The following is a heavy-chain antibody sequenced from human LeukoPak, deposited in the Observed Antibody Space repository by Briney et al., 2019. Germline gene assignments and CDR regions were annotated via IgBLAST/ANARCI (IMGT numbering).Heavy chain of an antibody. CDR2: IYYTGIT. J-gene: IGHJ4*02. V-gene: IGHV4-59*08. CDR3: ARHGSYAAGSHPLDS. D-gene: IGHD3-10*01. Sequence: PSETLSLTCTVSGGSISNYYWSWIRQPPGKGLEWIAYIYYTGITNYNPSLKSRVTISVDTSKNQFSLKLTSVTPADTAVYFCARHGSYAAGSHPLDSWGQGILVTVSS. CDR1: GGSISNYY.